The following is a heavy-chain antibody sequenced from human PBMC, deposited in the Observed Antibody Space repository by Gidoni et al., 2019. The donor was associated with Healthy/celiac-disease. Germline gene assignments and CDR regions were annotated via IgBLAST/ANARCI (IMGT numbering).Heavy chain of an antibody. Sequence: EVQLVESGGGLVKPGGSLRLSCAASGFPFSNAWMSWVRQAPGKGLEWVGRIKSKTDGGTTDYAAPVKGRFTISRDDSKNTLYLQMNSLKTEDTAVYYCTTDLQYYDFWSGYYYWYFDLWGRGTLVTVSS. D-gene: IGHD3-3*01. CDR1: GFPFSNAW. J-gene: IGHJ2*01. CDR2: IKSKTDGGTT. V-gene: IGHV3-15*01. CDR3: TTDLQYYDFWSGYYYWYFDL.